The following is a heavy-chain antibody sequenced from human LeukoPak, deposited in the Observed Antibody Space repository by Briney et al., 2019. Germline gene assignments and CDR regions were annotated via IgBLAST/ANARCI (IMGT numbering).Heavy chain of an antibody. CDR1: GYTFTGYY. V-gene: IGHV1-2*02. Sequence: ASMKVSCTASGYTFTGYYIHWVRQAPGQGLEWMGWINPNSGGTNYAQKFQGRVTMTRDTSISTAYMDLSRLRSDDTAVYYCARGSIVGATFDYFDYWGQGTLVTVSS. J-gene: IGHJ4*02. CDR3: ARGSIVGATFDYFDY. CDR2: INPNSGGT. D-gene: IGHD1-26*01.